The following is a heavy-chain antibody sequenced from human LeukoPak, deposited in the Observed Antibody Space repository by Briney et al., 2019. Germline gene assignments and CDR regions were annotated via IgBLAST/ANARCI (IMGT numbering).Heavy chain of an antibody. CDR2: INPNTGDT. J-gene: IGHJ5*02. V-gene: IGHV1-2*02. CDR1: GYTFTGYY. CDR3: ARSGSYCSGGSCYLNWFDP. Sequence: GASVKVSCKASGYTFTGYYMHWVRQAPGQGLEWMGWINPNTGDTNYAQKFQGRVTMTRDTSISTAYMELSRLTSDDTAVYYCARSGSYCSGGSCYLNWFDPRGQGTLVTVSS. D-gene: IGHD2-15*01.